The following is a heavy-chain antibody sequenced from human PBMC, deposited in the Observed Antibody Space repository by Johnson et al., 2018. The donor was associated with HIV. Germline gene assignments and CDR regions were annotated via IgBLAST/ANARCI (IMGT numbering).Heavy chain of an antibody. CDR3: ARGGDYYDSNGYSAAFDI. CDR1: GFPFSSYA. V-gene: IGHV3-NL1*01. J-gene: IGHJ3*02. Sequence: QVRLVESGGGVVQPGRSLRLSCAASGFPFSSYAMHWVRQAPGKGLEWVSVISGSGGCTYYVDSVKGRFTISRDISKNTLYLQMNSLRAEDTAVYYCARGGDYYDSNGYSAAFDIWDRGTKVSVSS. CDR2: ISGSGGCT. D-gene: IGHD3-22*01.